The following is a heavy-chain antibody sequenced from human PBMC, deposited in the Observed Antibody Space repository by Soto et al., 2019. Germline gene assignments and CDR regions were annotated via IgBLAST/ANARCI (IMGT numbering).Heavy chain of an antibody. CDR3: ASDRNIAVVTGSWGGAFDI. D-gene: IGHD2-21*02. CDR1: GGSISSGDYY. V-gene: IGHV4-30-4*01. Sequence: QVQLQESGPGLVKPSQTLSLTCTVSGGSISSGDYYWGWIRQPPGKGLEWIGYIYYSGSTFYNPSLKIRFTISVDTSKNQFSLKLTSVTAADTAVYYCASDRNIAVVTGSWGGAFDIWGQVTMVTVSS. J-gene: IGHJ3*02. CDR2: IYYSGST.